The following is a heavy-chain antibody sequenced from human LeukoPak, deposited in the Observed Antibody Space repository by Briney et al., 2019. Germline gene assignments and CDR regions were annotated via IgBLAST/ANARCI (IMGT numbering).Heavy chain of an antibody. CDR1: GGSINSRPYY. D-gene: IGHD2-21*02. CDR3: ARVYLFGVCGGDCYSYNWFDP. Sequence: SETLSLTCSVSGGSINSRPYYWGWIRQPPGKGLEWIGNIYYSGSTYYNPSLKSRVTISVDTSKNQFSLKLSSVTAADTAVYYCARVYLFGVCGGDCYSYNWFDPWGQGTLVTVSS. J-gene: IGHJ5*02. CDR2: IYYSGST. V-gene: IGHV4-39*01.